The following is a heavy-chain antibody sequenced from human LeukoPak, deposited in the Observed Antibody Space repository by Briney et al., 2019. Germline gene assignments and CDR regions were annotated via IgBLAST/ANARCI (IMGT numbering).Heavy chain of an antibody. J-gene: IGHJ2*01. CDR1: GFTFSSYS. D-gene: IGHD5-18*01. CDR2: ISSSSSYI. CDR3: AKDRASSWWYFDL. Sequence: GGSLRLSCAASGFTFSSYSTNWVRQAPGKGLEWVSSISSSSSYIYYADSVKGRFTISRDNAKNSLYLQMNSLRAEDTAVYYCAKDRASSWWYFDLWGRGTLVTVSS. V-gene: IGHV3-21*04.